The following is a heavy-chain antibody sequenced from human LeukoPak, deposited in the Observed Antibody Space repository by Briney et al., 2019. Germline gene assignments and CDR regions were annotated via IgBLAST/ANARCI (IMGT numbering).Heavy chain of an antibody. CDR2: INFNRGDT. CDR1: GYTFRNYY. V-gene: IGHV1-2*02. Sequence: ASVKVSCTASGYTFRNYYIHWVRQAPGHGLEYMGWINFNRGDTNYAEKFQGRVTMTRDTSIDTVYMDLSSLRSDDTALYYCARDKSNGIGIVYWGQGTPVTVSS. J-gene: IGHJ4*02. D-gene: IGHD1-26*01. CDR3: ARDKSNGIGIVY.